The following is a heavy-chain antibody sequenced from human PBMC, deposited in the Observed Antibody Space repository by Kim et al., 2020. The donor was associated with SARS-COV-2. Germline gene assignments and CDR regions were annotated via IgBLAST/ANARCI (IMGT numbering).Heavy chain of an antibody. Sequence: GGSLRLSCAASGFTFSSYGMHWVRQAPGKGLEWVAVIWHDGSNKYYADSVKGRFTISRDNSKNTLYLQMNSLRAEDTAVYYCAKGQMFLGYCSGGSCYLDYWGQGTLVSVSS. CDR1: GFTFSSYG. V-gene: IGHV3-33*06. CDR2: IWHDGSNK. J-gene: IGHJ4*02. D-gene: IGHD2-15*01. CDR3: AKGQMFLGYCSGGSCYLDY.